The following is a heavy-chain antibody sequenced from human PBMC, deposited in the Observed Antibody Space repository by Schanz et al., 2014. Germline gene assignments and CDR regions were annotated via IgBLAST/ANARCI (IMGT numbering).Heavy chain of an antibody. CDR2: IYHSGST. D-gene: IGHD2-2*01. Sequence: QVQLQESGPGLVKPSGTLSLTCAVSGGSISSSNWWSWVRQSPGKGLEWIGEIYHSGSTNYKPSLKGRVTISGDKSKTPFSLTLSSVTAADTAVYYCASARSSSWMGLYGMDVWGQGTTVTVSS. J-gene: IGHJ6*02. V-gene: IGHV4-4*02. CDR3: ASARSSSWMGLYGMDV. CDR1: GGSISSSNW.